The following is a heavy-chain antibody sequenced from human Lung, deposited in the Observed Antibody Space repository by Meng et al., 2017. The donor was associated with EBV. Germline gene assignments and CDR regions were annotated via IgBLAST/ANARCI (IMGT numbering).Heavy chain of an antibody. CDR1: WCSYERGFYS. CDR3: ARVRGWELL. CDR2: IYHSGSP. Sequence: QPTGARPGRVLPSQTLSPTCAVSWCSYERGFYSWSRLRQPQGKGLGWIGYIYHSGSPYYNPSLKSRVTISVDTSKNQFSLKLSSVTAADTAVYYCARVRGWELLWGQGTLVTVSS. D-gene: IGHD1-26*01. J-gene: IGHJ4*02. V-gene: IGHV4-30-2*01.